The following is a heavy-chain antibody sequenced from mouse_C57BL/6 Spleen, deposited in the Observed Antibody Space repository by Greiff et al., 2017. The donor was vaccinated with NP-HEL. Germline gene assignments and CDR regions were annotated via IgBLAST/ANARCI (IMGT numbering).Heavy chain of an antibody. J-gene: IGHJ3*01. Sequence: ESGPGLVKPSQSLSLTCSVTGYSITSGYYWNWIRQFPGNKLEWMGYISYDGSNNYNPSLKNRISITRDTSKNQFFLKLNSVTTEDTATYYCAREIGLRAYWGQGTLVTVSA. D-gene: IGHD3-1*01. CDR2: ISYDGSN. V-gene: IGHV3-6*01. CDR1: GYSITSGYY. CDR3: AREIGLRAY.